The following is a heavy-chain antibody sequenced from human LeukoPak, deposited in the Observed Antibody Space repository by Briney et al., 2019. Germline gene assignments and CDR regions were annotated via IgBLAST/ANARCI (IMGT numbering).Heavy chain of an antibody. D-gene: IGHD1-26*01. J-gene: IGHJ4*02. Sequence: SETLSLTRIVSGYSISSGYYWGWIRQPAGKGLEWIGRIYTSGSTNYNPSLKSRVTISVDTSKNQFSLKLSSVTAADTAVYYCASVLIVGAVDYWGQGTLVTVSS. CDR2: IYTSGST. V-gene: IGHV4-61*02. CDR1: GYSISSGYY. CDR3: ASVLIVGAVDY.